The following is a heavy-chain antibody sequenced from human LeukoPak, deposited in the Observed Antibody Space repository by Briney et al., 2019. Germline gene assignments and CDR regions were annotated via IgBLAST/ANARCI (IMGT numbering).Heavy chain of an antibody. CDR3: ARGRRMVRGVRNYYYYGMGV. CDR2: INPNSGGT. J-gene: IGHJ6*02. D-gene: IGHD3-10*01. Sequence: GSVKVSCKASGYTFTVYYIHWVRQAPGQGLEWMGWINPNSGGTNYAQKFQGRVTMTRNTSISTAYMELSSLRSEDTAVYYCARGRRMVRGVRNYYYYGMGVWGQGTTVTVSS. V-gene: IGHV1-2*02. CDR1: GYTFTVYY.